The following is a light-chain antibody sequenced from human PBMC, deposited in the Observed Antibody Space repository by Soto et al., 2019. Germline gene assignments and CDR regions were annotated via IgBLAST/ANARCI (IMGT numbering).Light chain of an antibody. J-gene: IGKJ5*01. Sequence: DIQMTQSPSYMSTSVGDRVPITCRASQSISSYLNWYQQKPGTAPKLLISAASSLQSGVPSRFSGSGSGTDFTLTISSLQPEDFATYYCHQSYSTPRTFGQGTRLEIK. CDR3: HQSYSTPRT. CDR2: AAS. CDR1: QSISSY. V-gene: IGKV1-39*01.